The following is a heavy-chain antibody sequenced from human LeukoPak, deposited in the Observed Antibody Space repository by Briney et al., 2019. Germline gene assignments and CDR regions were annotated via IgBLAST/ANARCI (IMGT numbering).Heavy chain of an antibody. CDR2: IKQDGSEK. CDR1: GFTFSSYW. J-gene: IGHJ4*02. V-gene: IGHV3-7*03. D-gene: IGHD6-13*01. CDR3: ARDQGYSSSWYIDY. Sequence: GGSLRLSCAASGFTFSSYWMSWVRQAPGKGLEWVANIKQDGSEKYYVDSVKGRFTISRDNAKNSLYQQMNSLRAEDTAVYYCARDQGYSSSWYIDYWGQGTLVTVSS.